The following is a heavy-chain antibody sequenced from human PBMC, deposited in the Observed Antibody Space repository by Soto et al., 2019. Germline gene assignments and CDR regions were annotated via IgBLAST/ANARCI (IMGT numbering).Heavy chain of an antibody. CDR1: GFTVSRNY. V-gene: IGHV3-66*01. J-gene: IGHJ6*02. CDR2: IYSGGST. Sequence: EVQVVESGGGLVQPGGSLRLSCAASGFTVSRNYMNWVRQVPGKGLEWVSTIYSGGSTYYADSVKGRFTISRDNSKNTLYLPMNSLRAEDTAVYYCARGLVDYYYGMDVWGQGTTVTVSS. CDR3: ARGLVDYYYGMDV.